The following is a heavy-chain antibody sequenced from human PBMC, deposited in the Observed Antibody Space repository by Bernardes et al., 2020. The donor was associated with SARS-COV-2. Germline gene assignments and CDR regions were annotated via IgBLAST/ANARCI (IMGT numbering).Heavy chain of an antibody. J-gene: IGHJ4*02. CDR2: IYYSGST. V-gene: IGHV4-39*01. CDR3: ARLFRGYSYGGFDY. CDR1: GGSISSSSYY. Sequence: SETLSVTCTVSGGSISSSSYYWGWLLQPPGKGLEWIGSIYYSGSTYYNPSLKSRVTISVDTSKNQFSLKLSSVTAADTAVYYCARLFRGYSYGGFDYWGQGTLVTVSS. D-gene: IGHD5-18*01.